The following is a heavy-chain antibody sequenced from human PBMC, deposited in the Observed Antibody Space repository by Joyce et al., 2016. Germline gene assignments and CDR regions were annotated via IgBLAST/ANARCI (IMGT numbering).Heavy chain of an antibody. D-gene: IGHD3-9*01. Sequence: EVQLVESGGGLVQSGESLRVSCAASGFTFSSYWMTWVRQAPGEGLEWLANINQDGTEIHYVDSVKGRFTIARDNAKNSVYLHLNSLGAGDTAVYYCTKGYDTGHRVPIYWGQGTMVTVSS. V-gene: IGHV3-7*03. J-gene: IGHJ4*02. CDR1: GFTFSSYW. CDR3: TKGYDTGHRVPIY. CDR2: INQDGTEI.